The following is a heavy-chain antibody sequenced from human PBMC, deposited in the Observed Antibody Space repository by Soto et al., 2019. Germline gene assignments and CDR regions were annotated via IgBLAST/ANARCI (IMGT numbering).Heavy chain of an antibody. CDR2: VNPNNGDT. Sequence: QVQLVQSGAELKKPGASVKVSCKASGYTFSNYDMNWVRQATGQGPEWIGWVNPNNGDTGYAQKFEGPVNLTTDISTTTAYMELTSLRSEHTAIYYCAKVSRKGSAIDFDYWGQGTLITVSS. V-gene: IGHV1-8*01. J-gene: IGHJ4*02. D-gene: IGHD3-10*01. CDR1: GYTFSNYD. CDR3: AKVSRKGSAIDFDY.